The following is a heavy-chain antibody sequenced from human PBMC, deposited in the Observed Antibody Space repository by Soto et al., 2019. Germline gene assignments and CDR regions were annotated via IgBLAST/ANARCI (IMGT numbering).Heavy chain of an antibody. J-gene: IGHJ4*02. CDR3: AREMTQLWCLDY. CDR1: GFNFRGYS. Sequence: PGGSLRLSCAASGFNFRGYSMNWVRQAPGKGLEWVSYISSSSSSIHYADSVKGRFTISRDNAKNSLYLQMNSLRDEDTAVYYCAREMTQLWCLDYWGQGTLLTVSS. D-gene: IGHD5-18*01. CDR2: ISSSSSSI. V-gene: IGHV3-48*02.